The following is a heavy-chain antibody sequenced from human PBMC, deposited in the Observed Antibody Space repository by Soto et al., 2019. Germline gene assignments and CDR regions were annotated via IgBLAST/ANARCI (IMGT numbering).Heavy chain of an antibody. CDR1: GGSISSYY. CDR3: ARHGGAGPNDFWSGYYYYYYYMDV. V-gene: IGHV4-59*08. Sequence: PSETLSLTCTVSGGSISSYYWSWIRQPPGKGLEWIGYIYYSGSTNYNPSIKSRVTISVDTSKNQFSLKLSSVTAADTAVYYCARHGGAGPNDFWSGYYYYYYYMDVWGKGTTVTVSS. J-gene: IGHJ6*03. CDR2: IYYSGST. D-gene: IGHD3-3*01.